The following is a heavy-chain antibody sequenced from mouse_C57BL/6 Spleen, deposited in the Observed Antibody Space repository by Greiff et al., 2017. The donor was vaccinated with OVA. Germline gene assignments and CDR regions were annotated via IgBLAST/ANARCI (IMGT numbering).Heavy chain of an antibody. CDR3: ARSDGYDQAFDD. CDR2: IDPSDSYT. CDR1: GYTFTSYW. D-gene: IGHD2-2*01. Sequence: VQLQQPGAELVKPGASVKLSCKASGYTFTSYWMQWVKQRPGQGLEWIGEIDPSDSYTNYNQKFKGKATLTVDTSSSTAYMQLSSLTSEDAAVDYCARSDGYDQAFDDWGQGTTLTVSS. V-gene: IGHV1-50*01. J-gene: IGHJ2*01.